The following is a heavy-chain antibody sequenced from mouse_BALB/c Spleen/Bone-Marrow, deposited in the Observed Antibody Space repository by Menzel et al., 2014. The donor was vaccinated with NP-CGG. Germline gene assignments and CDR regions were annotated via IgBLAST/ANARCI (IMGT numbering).Heavy chain of an antibody. CDR3: ARDYLYYFDY. CDR1: GFTFTDHY. D-gene: IGHD2-1*01. Sequence: EVKLVDSGGGLVQPGGFLRLSCATSGFTFTDHYMSWVRQPPGKALGWLGFIRNKANGYTTEYSASVKGRFTISRDNSQSIVYLQMNTLRAEDSATYYCARDYLYYFDYWGQGTTLTVSS. CDR2: IRNKANGYTT. V-gene: IGHV7-3*02. J-gene: IGHJ2*01.